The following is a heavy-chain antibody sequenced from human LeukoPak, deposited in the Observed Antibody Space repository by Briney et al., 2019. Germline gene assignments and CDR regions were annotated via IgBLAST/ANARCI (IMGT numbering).Heavy chain of an antibody. D-gene: IGHD1-1*01. CDR1: GGSISSSSYY. CDR2: IYYSGST. Sequence: SETLSLTCTVSGGSISSSSYYWGWIRQPPGKGLEWIGSIYYSGSTYYSPSLKSRVTISVDTSKNQFSLKLSSVTAADTAVYYCARHRPPGQDYYYGMDVWGQGTTVTVSS. J-gene: IGHJ6*02. CDR3: ARHRPPGQDYYYGMDV. V-gene: IGHV4-39*01.